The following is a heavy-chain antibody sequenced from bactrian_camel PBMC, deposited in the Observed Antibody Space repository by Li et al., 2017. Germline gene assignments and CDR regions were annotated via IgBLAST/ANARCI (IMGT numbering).Heavy chain of an antibody. CDR1: GDTDSINC. CDR2: IDADGKS. J-gene: IGHJ4*01. V-gene: IGHV3S53*01. CDR3: KTNLEPMFGCRENL. D-gene: IGHD1*01. Sequence: VQLVESGGDSVQAGGSLRLSCTASGDTDSINCMGWFRQAPGKEREEVAAIDADGKSTYADSVKGRFTISRDKDKHTTYLQMNSLTPEDTAMYTCKTNLEPMFGCRENLRGQGTQVTVSS.